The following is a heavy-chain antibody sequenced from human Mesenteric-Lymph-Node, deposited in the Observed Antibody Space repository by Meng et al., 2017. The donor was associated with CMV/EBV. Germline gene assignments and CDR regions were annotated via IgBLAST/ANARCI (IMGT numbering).Heavy chain of an antibody. Sequence: GSLRLSCAPYGGPFSGHYWIWIRQPPGKGLEWIGEINHSGKTNYNPSLKSRVTISVDASRRQFSLKVTSVTAADSALYYCARGSWVYADNDETTGLDYWSPGTLVTVSS. V-gene: IGHV4-34*01. J-gene: IGHJ4*02. CDR3: ARGSWVYADNDETTGLDY. CDR2: INHSGKT. D-gene: IGHD2-8*01. CDR1: GGPFSGHY.